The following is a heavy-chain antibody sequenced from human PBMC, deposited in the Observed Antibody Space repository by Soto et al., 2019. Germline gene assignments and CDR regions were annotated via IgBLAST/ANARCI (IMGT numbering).Heavy chain of an antibody. J-gene: IGHJ4*01. CDR1: GFIFSSFA. Sequence: GGSLRLSCTASGFIFSSFAMHWVRQAPGKGLEWVALISYDGRKQFYADSVKGRFTISRDNSKNSHFLEMNSLRLEDTAVYFCVRDHNWAFDYWAPGTLVTVSS. CDR2: ISYDGRKQ. CDR3: VRDHNWAFDY. V-gene: IGHV3-30*04. D-gene: IGHD1-1*01.